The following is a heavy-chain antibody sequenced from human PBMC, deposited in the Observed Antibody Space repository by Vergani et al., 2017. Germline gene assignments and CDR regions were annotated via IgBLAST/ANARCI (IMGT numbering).Heavy chain of an antibody. J-gene: IGHJ4*02. Sequence: QVQLVEFGGGVVQPGRSLRLSCAPSGFTFSSYGMHWVRQAPGKGLEWVAVIWYDGSNKYYADSVKGRFTISRDNSKNTLYLQMNSLRAEDTAVYYCAKAIRGSYGVHFDYWGQGTLVTVSS. CDR3: AKAIRGSYGVHFDY. CDR2: IWYDGSNK. V-gene: IGHV3-33*06. D-gene: IGHD4-17*01. CDR1: GFTFSSYG.